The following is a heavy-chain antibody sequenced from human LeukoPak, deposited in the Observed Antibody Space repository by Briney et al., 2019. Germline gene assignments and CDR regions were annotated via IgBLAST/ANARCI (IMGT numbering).Heavy chain of an antibody. CDR1: GGSFSGYY. D-gene: IGHD6-13*01. CDR3: ARGYSTSWTYYFDY. V-gene: IGHV4-59*01. Sequence: PSETLALTCAVYGGSFSGYYWGWIGQPPGKGLEWIGHIYGNTNYNPSLKSRVTISVDTSKNHLSLKMNSVTAADTAVYYCARGYSTSWTYYFDYWGQGALVTVSS. J-gene: IGHJ4*02. CDR2: IYGNT.